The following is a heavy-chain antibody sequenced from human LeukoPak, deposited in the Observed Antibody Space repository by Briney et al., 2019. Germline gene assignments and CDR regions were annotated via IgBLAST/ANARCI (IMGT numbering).Heavy chain of an antibody. V-gene: IGHV1-69*13. CDR1: GGTFSSYA. CDR3: AKLPLTIVGGKTNYFDF. Sequence: GASVKVSCKASGGTFSSYAISWVRQAPGQGLEWMGGIIPIFGTANYAQKFQGRVTITADESTSTAYMELSSLRADDTAVYYCAKLPLTIVGGKTNYFDFWGQGTLVTVSS. J-gene: IGHJ4*02. CDR2: IIPIFGTA. D-gene: IGHD1-26*01.